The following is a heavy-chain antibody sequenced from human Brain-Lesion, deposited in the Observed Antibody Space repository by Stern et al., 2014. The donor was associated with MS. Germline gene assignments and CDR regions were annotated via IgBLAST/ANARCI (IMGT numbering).Heavy chain of an antibody. CDR3: ATDLQQPLVDTFDI. J-gene: IGHJ3*02. V-gene: IGHV1-24*01. CDR2: FDPEDGES. D-gene: IGHD6-13*01. CDR1: GYTLTELS. Sequence: VKLLESGAEVKKPGASVKVSCKVSGYTLTELSMHWVRQAPGQGLAWMGGFDPEDGESIYEQKFQGRVTMTEDTSTDTAYMELSSLRSEDTAIYYCATDLQQPLVDTFDIWGQGTMVTVSS.